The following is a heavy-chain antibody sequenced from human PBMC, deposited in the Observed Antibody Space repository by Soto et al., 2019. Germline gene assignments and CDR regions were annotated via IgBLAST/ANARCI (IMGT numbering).Heavy chain of an antibody. J-gene: IGHJ4*02. Sequence: ASVKVSCKASGNTFRNYAIHWVRQAPGQSLEWMGWIKGCNGNTKYSQRFQGRLTLTTDTSTGTAYMELRSLRSDDTAVYYCARDPPPPDYWGQGTLVTVSS. CDR3: ARDPPPPDY. CDR1: GNTFRNYA. V-gene: IGHV1-3*01. CDR2: IKGCNGNT.